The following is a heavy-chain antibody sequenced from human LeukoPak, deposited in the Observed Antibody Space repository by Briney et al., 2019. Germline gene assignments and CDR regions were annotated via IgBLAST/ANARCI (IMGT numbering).Heavy chain of an antibody. CDR1: GYTFTCYY. CDR3: ARGNGDLNYYYYYMDV. D-gene: IGHD4-17*01. V-gene: IGHV1-2*02. Sequence: GASVKVSCKASGYTFTCYYMHWVRQAPGQGLEWMGWINPNSGGTNYAQKFQGRVTMTRDTSISTAYMELSRLRSDDTAVYYCARGNGDLNYYYYYMDVWGKGTTVTISS. CDR2: INPNSGGT. J-gene: IGHJ6*03.